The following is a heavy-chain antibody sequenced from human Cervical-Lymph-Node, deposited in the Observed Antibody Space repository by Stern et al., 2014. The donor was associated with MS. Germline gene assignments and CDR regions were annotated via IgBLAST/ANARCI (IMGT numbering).Heavy chain of an antibody. CDR3: TRSHGDYDARDLTWSFDL. CDR2: TSFDGRNK. V-gene: IGHV3-30*03. Sequence: QVQLVESGGGVVQPGRSLRLSCAAAGLTFRSYAMHWVRQAPGKGLEGVAGTSFDGRNKFYADSVRGRFTVSRDNSKSTLFLQMDNLRPEDTAVYYCTRSHGDYDARDLTWSFDLWGRGTLVTVSS. J-gene: IGHJ2*01. D-gene: IGHD4-17*01. CDR1: GLTFRSYA.